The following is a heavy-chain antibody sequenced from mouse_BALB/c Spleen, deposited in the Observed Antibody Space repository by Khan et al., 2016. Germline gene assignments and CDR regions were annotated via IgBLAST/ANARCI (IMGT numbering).Heavy chain of an antibody. V-gene: IGHV9-3-1*01. J-gene: IGHJ2*01. CDR3: AIQYKYFDCAYSFDY. Sequence: QIQLVQSGPELKKPGETVKISCKASGYAFTIYGMNWVKQAPGKGLKWMGWINTYTGKPIYADDFKGRFAFSLESSANTAYLQINNLKNEDTATYFCAIQYKYFDCAYSFDYWGQGTTLTVS. D-gene: IGHD2-10*02. CDR1: GYAFTIYG. CDR2: INTYTGKP.